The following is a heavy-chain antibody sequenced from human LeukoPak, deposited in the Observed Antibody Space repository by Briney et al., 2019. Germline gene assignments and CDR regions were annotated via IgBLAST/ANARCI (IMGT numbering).Heavy chain of an antibody. V-gene: IGHV3-23*01. Sequence: GGSLRLSCAASGFTFSSYAMSWIRQAPGKGLEWVSAISGSGGSTFYADSVKGRFTMSRDNSKNTLYLQMNSLRAEDTAVYYCAKEASYCTNGVCYSRIFDTWGQGTLVTVSS. J-gene: IGHJ5*02. CDR3: AKEASYCTNGVCYSRIFDT. CDR1: GFTFSSYA. D-gene: IGHD2-8*01. CDR2: ISGSGGST.